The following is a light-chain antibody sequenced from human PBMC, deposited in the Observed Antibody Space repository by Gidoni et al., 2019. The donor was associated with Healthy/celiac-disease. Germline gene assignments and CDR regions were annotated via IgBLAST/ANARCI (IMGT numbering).Light chain of an antibody. V-gene: IGKV3-11*01. CDR1: QSVSSY. CDR2: DAS. CDR3: QQRRNWPPEST. Sequence: EIVLTQSPATLSLSPRERATLSCRASQSVSSYLAWYQQKPGQDPRLLIYDASNRATGIPARFSGCGSGTDFTLTISRLEAEDFAVYYCQQRRNWPPESTFGQGTRLEIK. J-gene: IGKJ5*01.